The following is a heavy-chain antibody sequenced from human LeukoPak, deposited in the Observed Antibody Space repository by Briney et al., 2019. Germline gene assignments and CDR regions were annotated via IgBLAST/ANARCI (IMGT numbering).Heavy chain of an antibody. CDR2: ISPTGSTT. Sequence: GGSLRLSCTASGFSFSGHWMHWARQLPGKGLVWVSRISPTGSTTSYSDSVKGRFTVSRDNAKNTLYLQVNNLRAEDTAVYYCARGPNSNWSGLDFWGQGTLLTVSS. CDR1: GFSFSGHW. J-gene: IGHJ4*02. D-gene: IGHD6-6*01. V-gene: IGHV3-74*01. CDR3: ARGPNSNWSGLDF.